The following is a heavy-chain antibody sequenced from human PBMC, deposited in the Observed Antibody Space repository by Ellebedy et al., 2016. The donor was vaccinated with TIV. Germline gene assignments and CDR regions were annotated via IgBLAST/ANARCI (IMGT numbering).Heavy chain of an antibody. V-gene: IGHV1-8*03. Sequence: AASVKVSCKASGYNFTSHYVHWVRQAPGQGLEWMGWMNCNSGNTGYAQKFQGRVTITRNTSISTAYMELSSLTSEDTAVYYCARVTVGRWFDPWGQGTLVTVSS. CDR1: GYNFTSHY. J-gene: IGHJ5*02. CDR3: ARVTVGRWFDP. D-gene: IGHD1-26*01. CDR2: MNCNSGNT.